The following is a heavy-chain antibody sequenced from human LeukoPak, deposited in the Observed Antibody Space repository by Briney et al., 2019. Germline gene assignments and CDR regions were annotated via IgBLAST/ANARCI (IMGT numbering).Heavy chain of an antibody. CDR3: AKEAMESSRKHWYFDL. Sequence: GGSLRLSCAASGFTFSSYAMSWVRQAPGKGLEWVSAISGSGGSTYYADSVKGRFTISRDNSKNTLYLQMNSLRAEDTAVYYCAKEAMESSRKHWYFDLWGRGTLVTVSS. V-gene: IGHV3-23*01. J-gene: IGHJ2*01. D-gene: IGHD5-18*01. CDR2: ISGSGGST. CDR1: GFTFSSYA.